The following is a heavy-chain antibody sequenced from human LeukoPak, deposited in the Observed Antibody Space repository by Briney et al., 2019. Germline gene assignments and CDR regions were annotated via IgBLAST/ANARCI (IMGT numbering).Heavy chain of an antibody. J-gene: IGHJ4*02. CDR2: ISGSGSPI. CDR3: ARGPEVATSADY. D-gene: IGHD5-12*01. CDR1: GFTFSDYY. Sequence: GGSLSLSCAASGFTFSDYYMSWIRQAPGKGLEWVSYISGSGSPIYYADSVKGRFTISRDNAKNSLYLQMNSLRAEDTAVYYCARGPEVATSADYWGQGTLVTVSS. V-gene: IGHV3-11*01.